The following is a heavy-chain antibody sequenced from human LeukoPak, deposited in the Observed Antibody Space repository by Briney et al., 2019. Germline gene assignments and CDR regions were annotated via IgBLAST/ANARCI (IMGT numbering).Heavy chain of an antibody. CDR3: ARASGGEWLLGPDY. CDR1: GFTFSSYA. Sequence: NAGGSLRLSCAASGFTFSSYAMSWVRQAPGKGLEWVSSISGSGDYRFIYYADSVQGRFTISRDNARNSLYLQMNSLRAEDTAVYFCARASGGEWLLGPDYWGPGTLVTVAS. V-gene: IGHV3-21*01. J-gene: IGHJ4*02. D-gene: IGHD5-12*01. CDR2: ISGSGDYRFI.